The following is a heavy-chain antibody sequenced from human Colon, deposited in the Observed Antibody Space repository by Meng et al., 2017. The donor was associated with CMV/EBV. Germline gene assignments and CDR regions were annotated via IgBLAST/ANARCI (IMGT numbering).Heavy chain of an antibody. CDR3: DRTFKHFLTPDFDH. CDR2: ITGDSGDT. CDR1: GYGFSGYH. Sequence: ASVKVSCKASGYGFSGYHMNWVRQALGQGLEWMGSITGDSGDTKYAQKFQGRVTLTRDTFISQAYMYLTSLTSDDKAVYFCDRTFKHFLTPDFDHWGQGTLVTVSS. V-gene: IGHV1-2*02. J-gene: IGHJ4*02. D-gene: IGHD3/OR15-3a*01.